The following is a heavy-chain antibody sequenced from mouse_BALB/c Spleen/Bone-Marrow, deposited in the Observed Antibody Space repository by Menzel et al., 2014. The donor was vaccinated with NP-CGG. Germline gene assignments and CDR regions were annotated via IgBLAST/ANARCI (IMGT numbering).Heavy chain of an antibody. CDR1: GYTFTSYW. Sequence: DLVKPGVSVKLSCKASGYTFTSYWINWIKQRPGQGLEWIGRIAPGSGSTYYNEMFKGKAALTVDTSSSTAYIQLSSLSSEDSAVYFCARLSFSYGHSGDLDYWGQGPSVTVSS. CDR3: ARLSFSYGHSGDLDY. V-gene: IGHV1S41*01. J-gene: IGHJ4*01. D-gene: IGHD2-1*01. CDR2: IAPGSGST.